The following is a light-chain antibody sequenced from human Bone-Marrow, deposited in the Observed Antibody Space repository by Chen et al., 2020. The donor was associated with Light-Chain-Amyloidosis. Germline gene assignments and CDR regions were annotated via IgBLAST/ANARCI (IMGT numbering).Light chain of an antibody. CDR2: EDD. V-gene: IGLV6-57*01. CDR3: PSYHGRSQGV. CDR1: SGSIAPNY. J-gene: IGLJ3*02. Sequence: NFMLTQPHSVSESPGKPVIISCTRSSGSIAPNYVQWYQQRPASSTTTVIYEDDQRPSGVPDRCSGATDRSPTSAYATISGRNREDEADYYSPSYHGRSQGVFGCGTKLTVL.